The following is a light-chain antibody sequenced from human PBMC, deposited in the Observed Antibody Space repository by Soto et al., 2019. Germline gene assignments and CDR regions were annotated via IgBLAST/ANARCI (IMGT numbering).Light chain of an antibody. CDR2: GAS. CDR3: QQYGSSHQT. Sequence: EIVLTQSPGTLSLSPGERATLSCRASQSVSSSYLAWYQQKPGQAPRLLIYGASSKPTGIPDRFSGSESGTDFTLTISRLEPEDFAVYYCQQYGSSHQTFGQGTKVEIK. V-gene: IGKV3-20*01. J-gene: IGKJ1*01. CDR1: QSVSSSY.